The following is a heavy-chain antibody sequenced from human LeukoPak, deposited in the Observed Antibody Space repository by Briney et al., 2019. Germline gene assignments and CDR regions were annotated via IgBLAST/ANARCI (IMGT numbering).Heavy chain of an antibody. V-gene: IGHV1-18*01. CDR3: ARGVAGSYYYYYMDV. CDR2: ISAYNGNT. D-gene: IGHD6-19*01. CDR1: GYTFTSYG. J-gene: IGHJ6*03. Sequence: EASVKVSCKASGYTFTSYGISWVRQAPGQGLEWMGWISAYNGNTNYAQKLQGRVTMTTDTSTSTAYMELRSLRSDDTAVYYCARGVAGSYYYYYMDVWGKGTTVTISS.